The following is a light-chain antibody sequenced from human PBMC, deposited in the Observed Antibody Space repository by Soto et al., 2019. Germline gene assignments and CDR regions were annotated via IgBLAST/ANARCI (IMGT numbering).Light chain of an antibody. V-gene: IGLV2-8*01. CDR2: EVS. J-gene: IGLJ1*01. CDR3: SSYAGSNNYV. Sequence: QSVLTQPPSASGSPGQSVTISCPGTSSDVGGYNYVSWYQQHPGKAPKLMIHEVSKRPSGVPDRFSGSKSGNTASLTVSGLQAEDEADYYCSSYAGSNNYVFGTGTRSPS. CDR1: SSDVGGYNY.